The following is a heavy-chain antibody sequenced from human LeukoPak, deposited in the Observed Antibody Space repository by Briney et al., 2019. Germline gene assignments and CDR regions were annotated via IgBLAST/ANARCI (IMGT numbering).Heavy chain of an antibody. Sequence: GGSLRLSCAASGFTFSRYDMSWVRQAPGKGLEWVSAISGSGGSTYYADSVKGRFTISRDNSKNTLYLQMNSLRADDTAVYYCASRRVSFNWFDPWGQGTLVTVSS. CDR3: ASRRVSFNWFDP. CDR1: GFTFSRYD. V-gene: IGHV3-23*01. D-gene: IGHD2-8*01. CDR2: ISGSGGST. J-gene: IGHJ5*02.